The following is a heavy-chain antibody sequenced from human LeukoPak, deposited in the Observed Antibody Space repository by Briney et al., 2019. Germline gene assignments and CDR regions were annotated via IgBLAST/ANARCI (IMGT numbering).Heavy chain of an antibody. D-gene: IGHD3-10*01. CDR1: GFTFDDYA. CDR3: AKDRYYYGSGFDY. V-gene: IGHV3-9*01. Sequence: GGSLRLSCAASGFTFDDYAMHWVRQAPGKGLEWVSGISWNSGSIGYADSVKGRFTISRDNAKNSLYLRMNSLRAEDTALYYCAKDRYYYGSGFDYWGQGTLVTVSS. J-gene: IGHJ4*02. CDR2: ISWNSGSI.